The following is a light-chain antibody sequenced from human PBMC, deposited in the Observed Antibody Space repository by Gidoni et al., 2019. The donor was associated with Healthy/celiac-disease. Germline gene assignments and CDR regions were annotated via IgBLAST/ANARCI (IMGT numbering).Light chain of an antibody. CDR2: DSS. CDR1: QDSSNY. Sequence: QMTPSSSALSASVGDRVTITCQASQDSSNYLNWYQQKPGKAQKLLIYDSSNLETGVPARFSGSGSGTEFTFTISSLQPEDIATYYCQQYDNLPSITFXQXTRLEIK. CDR3: QQYDNLPSIT. J-gene: IGKJ5*01. V-gene: IGKV1-33*01.